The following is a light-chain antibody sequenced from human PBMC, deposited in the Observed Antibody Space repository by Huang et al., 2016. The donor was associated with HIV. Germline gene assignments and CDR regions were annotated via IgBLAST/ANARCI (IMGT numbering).Light chain of an antibody. V-gene: IGKV3-20*01. Sequence: EIVLTQSPGTLSLSPGERATPPCRASQSVTNNYLAWYQQKPGQAPRLVIYGASSRATGIPDGFSGSGSGTDFTLTISRLEPDDFVVYYCQQYGGSPRTFGQGTKLEIK. CDR2: GAS. CDR3: QQYGGSPRT. J-gene: IGKJ2*01. CDR1: QSVTNNY.